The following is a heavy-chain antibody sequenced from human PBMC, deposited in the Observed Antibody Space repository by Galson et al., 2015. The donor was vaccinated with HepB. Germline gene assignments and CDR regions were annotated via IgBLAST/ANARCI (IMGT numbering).Heavy chain of an antibody. D-gene: IGHD3-22*01. J-gene: IGHJ4*02. Sequence: LSLTCTVSGGSISSGAYYWSWIRQHPGKGLEWIGYIYYSGSTYYNPSLKSRITISVDTSKKQFTLKLSSVTAADTAIYYCARGYYYDNSGYPLWGQGTLVTVSS. CDR1: GGSISSGAYY. CDR3: ARGYYYDNSGYPL. V-gene: IGHV4-31*03. CDR2: IYYSGST.